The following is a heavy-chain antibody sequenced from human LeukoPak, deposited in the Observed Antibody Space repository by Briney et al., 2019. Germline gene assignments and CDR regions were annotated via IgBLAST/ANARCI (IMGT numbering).Heavy chain of an antibody. J-gene: IGHJ3*02. CDR3: ARDGVDTVATLPLGFGI. Sequence: GGSLRLSCAASGFTFSSYSMNWVRQAPGKGLEWVSSISSSSSYIYYADSVKGRFTISRDNAKSSLYLQMNSLRAEDTAVYYCARDGVDTVATLPLGFGIWGQGTMVTVSS. D-gene: IGHD5-12*01. CDR2: ISSSSSYI. CDR1: GFTFSSYS. V-gene: IGHV3-21*01.